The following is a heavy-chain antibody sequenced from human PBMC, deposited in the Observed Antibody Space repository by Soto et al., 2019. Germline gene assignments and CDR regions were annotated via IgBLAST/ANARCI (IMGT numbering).Heavy chain of an antibody. CDR3: ATPHIAARRYYYYGMDV. V-gene: IGHV1-24*01. CDR1: GYTLTELS. D-gene: IGHD6-6*01. CDR2: FDPEDGET. Sequence: ASVKVSCKXSGYTLTELSMHWVRQAPGKGLEWMGGFDPEDGETIYAQKFQGRVTMTEDTSTDTAYMELSSLRSEDTAVYYCATPHIAARRYYYYGMDVWGQGTTVTVSS. J-gene: IGHJ6*02.